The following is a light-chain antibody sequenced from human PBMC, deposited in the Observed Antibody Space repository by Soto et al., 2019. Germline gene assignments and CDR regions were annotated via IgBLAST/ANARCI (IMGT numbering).Light chain of an antibody. Sequence: QSALTQPASVSGSPGQSITISCTGTSSDVGSYNLVSWYQQHPGKAPKLMIYEGSKRPSGASNRFSGSKSGNTASLTISGLQAEDEAAYYCCSYAGSYTLVFGGGTKLTVL. CDR2: EGS. CDR3: CSYAGSYTLV. J-gene: IGLJ3*02. CDR1: SSDVGSYNL. V-gene: IGLV2-23*01.